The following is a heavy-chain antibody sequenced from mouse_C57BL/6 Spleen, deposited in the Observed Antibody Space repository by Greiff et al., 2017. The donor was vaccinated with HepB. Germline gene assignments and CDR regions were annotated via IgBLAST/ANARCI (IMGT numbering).Heavy chain of an antibody. CDR3: ARTVVAGDWYFDV. V-gene: IGHV1-61*01. Sequence: QVQLQQSGAELVRPGSSVKLSCKASGYTFTSYWMDWVKQRPGQGLEWIGNIYPSDSETHYNQKFKDKATLTVDKSSSTAYMQLSSLTSEDSAVYYCARTVVAGDWYFDVWGTGTTVTVSS. J-gene: IGHJ1*03. CDR1: GYTFTSYW. D-gene: IGHD1-1*01. CDR2: IYPSDSET.